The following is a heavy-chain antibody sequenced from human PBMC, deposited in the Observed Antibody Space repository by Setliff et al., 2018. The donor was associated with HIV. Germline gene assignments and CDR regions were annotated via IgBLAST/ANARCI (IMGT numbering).Heavy chain of an antibody. CDR2: ISYSGST. V-gene: IGHV4-59*02. Sequence: SETLSLSCAASGFTVSGKYMSWIRQPPGKGLEWIGYISYSGSTNYNPSLKSRVTLSVKTSKNQFSLKLNSVTAADTAVYYCARDSNAPYFQYWGQGTLVTVSS. J-gene: IGHJ1*01. CDR3: ARDSNAPYFQY. D-gene: IGHD1-1*01. CDR1: GFTVSGKY.